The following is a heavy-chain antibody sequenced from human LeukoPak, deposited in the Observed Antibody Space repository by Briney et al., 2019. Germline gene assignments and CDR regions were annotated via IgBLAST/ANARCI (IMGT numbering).Heavy chain of an antibody. CDR1: RFIFSSYG. V-gene: IGHV3-23*01. CDR3: AKDNSYGNFDY. CDR2: LSGSGGST. Sequence: PGGSLRLSCAASRFIFSSYGMSWVRQAPGKGLEWVSALSGSGGSTYYADSVKGRFTISRDNSKSTLYLQMNSLRADDTAVYYCAKDNSYGNFDYWGQGTLVTVSS. D-gene: IGHD5-18*01. J-gene: IGHJ4*02.